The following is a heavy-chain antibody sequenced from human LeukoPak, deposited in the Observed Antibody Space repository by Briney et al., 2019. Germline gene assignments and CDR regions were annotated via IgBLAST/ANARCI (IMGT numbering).Heavy chain of an antibody. CDR1: GGSISSYY. Sequence: SETLSLTCTVSGGSISSYYWSWIRQPPGKGLEWIGYTYYSRNTNYNPSLKSRVTISVDTSKNQFSLELSSVTAADTAVYYCARLGTNYGDYRFAFWGQGTLVTVSS. J-gene: IGHJ4*02. CDR3: ARLGTNYGDYRFAF. V-gene: IGHV4-59*12. CDR2: TYYSRNT. D-gene: IGHD4-17*01.